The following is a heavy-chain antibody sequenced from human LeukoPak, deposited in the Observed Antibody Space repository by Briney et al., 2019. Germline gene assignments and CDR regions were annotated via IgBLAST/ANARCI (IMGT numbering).Heavy chain of an antibody. CDR3: ARGFGSYDAFDI. CDR2: INPNSGGT. V-gene: IGHV1-2*02. D-gene: IGHD1-26*01. CDR1: GYTFTGYY. J-gene: IGHJ3*02. Sequence: ASVKVSCKASGYTFTGYYMHWVRQAPGQGLEWMGWINPNSGGTNYAQKFQGRVTMTRDTSISTAYMELSRLKSDDTAVYYCARGFGSYDAFDIWGQGTMVTVSS.